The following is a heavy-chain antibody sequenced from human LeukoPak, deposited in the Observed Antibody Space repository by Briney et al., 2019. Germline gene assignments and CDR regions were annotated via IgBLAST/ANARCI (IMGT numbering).Heavy chain of an antibody. CDR1: GFTFSSYE. CDR3: ARDTGGRGWFDP. D-gene: IGHD2-8*02. CDR2: ISESGSAI. V-gene: IGHV3-48*03. J-gene: IGHJ5*02. Sequence: GGSLRLSCAASGFTFSSYEMNWVRLAPGKGLEWVSYISESGSAIYYADSVKGRFTISRDNAKNSLYLQMNSLRAEDTAVYYCARDTGGRGWFDPWGQGTLVTVSS.